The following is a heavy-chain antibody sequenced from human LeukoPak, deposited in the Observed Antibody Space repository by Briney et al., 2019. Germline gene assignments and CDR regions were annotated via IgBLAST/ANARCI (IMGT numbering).Heavy chain of an antibody. CDR3: AKDESQSSNYYYGFADC. CDR2: IRHDGDNK. V-gene: IGHV3-30*02. J-gene: IGHJ4*02. CDR1: GFTFSNYG. Sequence: PGGSLRLSCAASGFTFSNYGTHWVRQAPGKGLEWLAYIRHDGDNKYYADCVKGRFTISRDNSKNTVYLQMNSLRAEDTAVYYCAKDESQSSNYYYGFADCWGQGTLVTVSS. D-gene: IGHD4-11*01.